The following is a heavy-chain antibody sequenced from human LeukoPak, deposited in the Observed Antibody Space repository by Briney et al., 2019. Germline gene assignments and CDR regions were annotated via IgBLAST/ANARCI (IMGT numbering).Heavy chain of an antibody. J-gene: IGHJ6*02. CDR2: ISWNSGSI. CDR3: AKDQDYYYYYGMDV. CDR1: GFTFDDYA. Sequence: LGGSLRLSCAASGFTFDDYAMHWVRQAPGKGLEWVSGISWNSGSIGYADSVKGRFTISRDNAKNSLYLQMNSLRAEDTALYYCAKDQDYYYYYGMDVWGQGTTVTVSS. V-gene: IGHV3-9*01.